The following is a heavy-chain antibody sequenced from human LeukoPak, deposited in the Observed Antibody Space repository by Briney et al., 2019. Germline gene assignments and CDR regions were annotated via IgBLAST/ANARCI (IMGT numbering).Heavy chain of an antibody. Sequence: ASVKVSCKASGYTFTSYGISWVRQAPGQGLEWMGWISAYNGNTNYAQKLQGRVTMTTDTSTSTAYMELRSLRSDDTAVYYCARMSYVYSSSNLGGYFDYWGQGTLVTVSS. CDR1: GYTFTSYG. D-gene: IGHD6-6*01. CDR2: ISAYNGNT. CDR3: ARMSYVYSSSNLGGYFDY. J-gene: IGHJ4*02. V-gene: IGHV1-18*01.